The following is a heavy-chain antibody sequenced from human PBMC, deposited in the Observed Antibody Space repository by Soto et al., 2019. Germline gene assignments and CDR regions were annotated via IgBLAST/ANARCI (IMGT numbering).Heavy chain of an antibody. D-gene: IGHD2-2*01. CDR2: MNPNSGNT. CDR3: ARGRPAAIYYYYDMDV. J-gene: IGHJ6*03. CDR1: GYTLTGYD. V-gene: IGHV1-8*01. Sequence: ASVKGSCNASGYTLTGYDINWVRQATGQGLEWMGWMNPNSGNTGYAQKFQGRVTMTRNTSISTAYMELSSLRSEDTAVYYCARGRPAAIYYYYDMDVWGKGTTVTVSS.